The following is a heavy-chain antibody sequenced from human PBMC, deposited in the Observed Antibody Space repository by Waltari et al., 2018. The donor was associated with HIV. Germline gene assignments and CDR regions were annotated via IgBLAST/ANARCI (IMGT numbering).Heavy chain of an antibody. Sequence: QLQLWESGPRVVGASDALSLTCFVSEGSINSTNNDCGWIRQPPGEGLEWIGSIYYTGAPYYGPSLKSRVTISVDTSKNQSSLKLSSVTATDAAVYFCARAGRSFSSRPKTFDIWGPGTMVTVSS. J-gene: IGHJ3*02. CDR2: IYYTGAP. V-gene: IGHV4-39*01. D-gene: IGHD3-10*01. CDR3: ARAGRSFSSRPKTFDI. CDR1: EGSINSTNND.